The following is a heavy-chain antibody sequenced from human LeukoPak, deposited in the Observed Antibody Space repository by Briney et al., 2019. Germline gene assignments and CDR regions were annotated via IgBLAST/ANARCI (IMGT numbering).Heavy chain of an antibody. CDR2: IRYDGTNK. V-gene: IGHV3-33*01. D-gene: IGHD5-18*01. CDR3: ARDRVRGYSYGLFDY. J-gene: IGHJ4*02. CDR1: GFTFTSYD. Sequence: GGSLRLSCVASGFTFTSYDMHWVRQAPGNGLEWVAVIRYDGTNKEYADSVKGRFTISRDNSKNTLYLQMSSLRAEDTAVYYCARDRVRGYSYGLFDYWGQGTLVTVSP.